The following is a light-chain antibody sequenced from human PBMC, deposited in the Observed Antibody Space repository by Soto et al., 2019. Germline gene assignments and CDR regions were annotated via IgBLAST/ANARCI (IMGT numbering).Light chain of an antibody. V-gene: IGKV1-39*01. CDR2: AAS. J-gene: IGKJ1*01. CDR3: RQSYSTPGT. Sequence: DIQMTQSPSSLSASVGDRVTITCRASQSISSYLNWYQQKPGKAPKLLIYAASSLQSGVPSRFSGSGSGTDFTLTISSLQPEDFATYFCRQSYSTPGTF. CDR1: QSISSY.